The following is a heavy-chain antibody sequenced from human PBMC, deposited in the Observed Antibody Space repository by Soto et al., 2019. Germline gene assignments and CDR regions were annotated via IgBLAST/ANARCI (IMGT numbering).Heavy chain of an antibody. J-gene: IGHJ6*03. CDR3: AREDSSSWSSYYYMDV. Sequence: GGSLRLSCAASGFTVSSNYMSWVRQAPGKGLEWVSVIYSGGSTYYADSVKGRFTISRDNSKNTLYLQMNSLRAEDTAVYYCAREDSSSWSSYYYMDVWGKGTTVTVSS. CDR2: IYSGGST. CDR1: GFTVSSNY. V-gene: IGHV3-66*01. D-gene: IGHD6-13*01.